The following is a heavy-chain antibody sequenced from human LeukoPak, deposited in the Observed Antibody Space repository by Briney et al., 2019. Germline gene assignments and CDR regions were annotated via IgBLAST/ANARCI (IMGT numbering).Heavy chain of an antibody. V-gene: IGHV3-43*02. D-gene: IGHD6-13*01. Sequence: PGGSLRLSCAASGFTFDDYAMHWVRQVPGKGLEWVSLISGDGGSTYYADSVKRRFTISRDNSKNSLYLQMNSLRTEDTALYYCAKGPIAAAGSFYYYYYYGMDVWGQGTTVTVSS. CDR3: AKGPIAAAGSFYYYYYYGMDV. J-gene: IGHJ6*02. CDR2: ISGDGGST. CDR1: GFTFDDYA.